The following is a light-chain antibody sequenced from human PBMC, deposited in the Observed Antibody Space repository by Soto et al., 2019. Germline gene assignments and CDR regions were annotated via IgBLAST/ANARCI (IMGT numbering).Light chain of an antibody. J-gene: IGLJ1*01. CDR2: DVA. CDR3: CSYVGGDTLI. V-gene: IGLV2-11*01. CDR1: SRDVGFSNY. Sequence: QSAPTQPRSVSGSPGQTVTIYCTGTSRDVGFSNYISWYQQHPGEAPKLVIYDVAQRPSGVPDRLSGSRSGKTASLTISGLQPDDEGDYYCCSYVGGDTLIFGSGTKLTVL.